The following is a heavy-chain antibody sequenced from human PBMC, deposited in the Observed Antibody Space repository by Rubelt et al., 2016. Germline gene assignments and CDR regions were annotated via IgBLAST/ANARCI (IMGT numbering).Heavy chain of an antibody. Sequence: QVQLVQSGAEVKKPGASVKVSCKASGYTFTSYYMHWVRQAPGQGLEWMGIINPSGGSTSYGPKSQGRVTMAGDTSQSTVYMELSSLGSEDTAVYYGARTKTVEMATIPLAYWGQGTLVTVSS. CDR1: GYTFTSYY. CDR3: ARTKTVEMATIPLAY. CDR2: INPSGGST. J-gene: IGHJ4*02. D-gene: IGHD5-24*01. V-gene: IGHV1-46*01.